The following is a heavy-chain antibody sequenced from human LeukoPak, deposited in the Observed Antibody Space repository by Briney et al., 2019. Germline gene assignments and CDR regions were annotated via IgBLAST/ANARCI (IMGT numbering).Heavy chain of an antibody. CDR2: IYWVDDK. Sequence: SGPTLVEPTQTLTLTCTFSGFSLSIVGVGVGWIRQPPGKALEWLAPIYWVDDKRYSPSLESRLTITKDPSKYQVVLSMTDMDPVDTATYHCAHRRFDPQHCSGGACPFGYWGRGTLVTVSS. CDR3: AHRRFDPQHCSGGACPFGY. J-gene: IGHJ4*02. D-gene: IGHD2-15*01. V-gene: IGHV2-5*02. CDR1: GFSLSIVGVG.